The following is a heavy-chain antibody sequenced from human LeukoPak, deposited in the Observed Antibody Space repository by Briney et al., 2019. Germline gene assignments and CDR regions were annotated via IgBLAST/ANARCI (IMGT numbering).Heavy chain of an antibody. CDR2: ISAYNGNT. CDR1: GYTFTSYG. D-gene: IGHD5-24*01. V-gene: IGHV1-18*01. CDR3: ARDRVTGRWLQSNDAFDI. Sequence: GASVKVSCKASGYTFTSYGISWVRQAPGQGLEWMGWISAYNGNTNYAQKLQGRVTMTTDTSTSTAYMELRSLRSDDTAVYHCARDRVTGRWLQSNDAFDIWGQGTMVTVSS. J-gene: IGHJ3*02.